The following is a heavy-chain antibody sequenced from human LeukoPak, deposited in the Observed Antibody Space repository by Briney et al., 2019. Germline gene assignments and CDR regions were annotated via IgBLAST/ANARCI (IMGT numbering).Heavy chain of an antibody. CDR1: GFTFSNDS. CDR2: ISSSSSYI. J-gene: IGHJ4*02. Sequence: PGGSLRLSCAASGFTFSNDSMNWVRQAPGKGLEWVSSISSSSSYIYYADSVKGRFTISKDNAKNSLYLQMNSLRAEDTAVYYCARNRYDFWSGTLDYFDYWGQGTLVTVSS. CDR3: ARNRYDFWSGTLDYFDY. D-gene: IGHD3-3*01. V-gene: IGHV3-21*01.